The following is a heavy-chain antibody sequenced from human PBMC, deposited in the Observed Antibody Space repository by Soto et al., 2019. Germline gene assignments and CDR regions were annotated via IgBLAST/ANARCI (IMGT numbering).Heavy chain of an antibody. CDR2: IYYSGST. CDR1: GGSISSSSYY. CDR3: ASPRKGYCSGGSCYIFPPFDY. D-gene: IGHD2-15*01. V-gene: IGHV4-39*01. J-gene: IGHJ4*02. Sequence: SETLSLTCTVSGGSISSSSYYWGWIRQPPWKGLEWIGSIYYSGSTYYNPSLKSRVTISVDTSKNQFSLKLSSVTAADTAVYYCASPRKGYCSGGSCYIFPPFDYWGQGXLVTVYS.